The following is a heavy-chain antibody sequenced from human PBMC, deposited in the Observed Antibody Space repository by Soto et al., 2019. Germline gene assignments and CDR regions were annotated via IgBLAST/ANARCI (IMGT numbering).Heavy chain of an antibody. CDR3: AGGGAGSGPFTWELPDY. V-gene: IGHV1-45*02. Sequence: QMQLVQSGAEVKKTGSSVTVSCKALGNTFTYRYLHWVRQAPGQALEWMGWITPFSGDVHYAQKFQERVPITRDRSINTAYIQMSSLRSEDTAMYFCAGGGAGSGPFTWELPDYWGQGTLVTVSS. J-gene: IGHJ4*02. D-gene: IGHD1-26*01. CDR1: GNTFTYRY. CDR2: ITPFSGDV.